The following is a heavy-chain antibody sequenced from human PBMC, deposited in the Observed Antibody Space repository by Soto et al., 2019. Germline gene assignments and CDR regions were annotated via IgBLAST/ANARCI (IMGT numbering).Heavy chain of an antibody. CDR1: GFTFTTYN. V-gene: IGHV3-30*18. CDR3: AKDQASGQGSFDS. CDR2: ISYDGSNQ. J-gene: IGHJ4*02. Sequence: PGGSLRLSCAASGFTFTTYNTNWVRQAPDKGLEWVALISYDGSNQYYADSVKGRFTISRDNSKNTLFLQMNSLRADDTAVYYCAKDQASGQGSFDSWGQGTLVTVSS.